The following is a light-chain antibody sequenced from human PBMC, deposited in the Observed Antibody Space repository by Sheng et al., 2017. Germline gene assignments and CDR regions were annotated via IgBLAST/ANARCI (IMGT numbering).Light chain of an antibody. CDR2: EVS. J-gene: IGLJ1*01. V-gene: IGLV2-8*01. CDR1: SSDVGGYNY. Sequence: QSALTQPASVSGSPGQSITISCTGTSSDVGGYNYVSWYQQHPGKAPKLMISEVSQRPSGVPDRFSGSKSGNTASLTVSGLQAEDEADYYCAAWDDSLNGPYVFGTGTRVTVL. CDR3: AAWDDSLNGPYV.